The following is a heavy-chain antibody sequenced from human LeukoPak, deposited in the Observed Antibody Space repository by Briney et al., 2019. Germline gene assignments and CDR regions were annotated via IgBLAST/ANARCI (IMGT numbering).Heavy chain of an antibody. CDR1: GGSISSSSYY. CDR2: IYYSGST. D-gene: IGHD2-8*02. J-gene: IGHJ3*02. CDR3: ARDTGNRDDAFDI. V-gene: IGHV4-39*07. Sequence: SETLSLTCTVSGGSISSSSYYWGWIRQPPGKGLEWIGSIYYSGSTYYNPSLKGRVTISVDTSKNQFSLKLSSVTAADTAVYYCARDTGNRDDAFDIWGQGTMVTVSS.